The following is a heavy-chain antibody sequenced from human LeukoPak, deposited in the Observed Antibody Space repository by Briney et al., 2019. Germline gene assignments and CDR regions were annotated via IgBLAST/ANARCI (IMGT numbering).Heavy chain of an antibody. CDR1: GFTLNSYL. V-gene: IGHV3-7*01. Sequence: GGSLRLSCAASGFTLNSYLMSWVRQAPGRGLEWVANIKKDGSEESYLDSVKGRFTVSRDNAKNSLFLQMNSLRGEDTAVYYCARSNPNKNALDLWGKGTMVTISS. D-gene: IGHD1-14*01. CDR2: IKKDGSEE. CDR3: ARSNPNKNALDL. J-gene: IGHJ3*01.